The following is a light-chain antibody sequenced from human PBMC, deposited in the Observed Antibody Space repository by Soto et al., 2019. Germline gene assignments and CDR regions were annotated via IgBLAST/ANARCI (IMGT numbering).Light chain of an antibody. Sequence: QSALTQPASVSGSPGQSITISCTGTSSVVGGYNYVSWYQQHPGKAPKFMIYEVSNRPSGVSNRFSGSKSGNTASLTISGLQAEDAADYYCSSYTSSSTHWVFGGGTQLTVL. J-gene: IGLJ3*02. CDR3: SSYTSSSTHWV. V-gene: IGLV2-14*01. CDR1: SSVVGGYNY. CDR2: EVS.